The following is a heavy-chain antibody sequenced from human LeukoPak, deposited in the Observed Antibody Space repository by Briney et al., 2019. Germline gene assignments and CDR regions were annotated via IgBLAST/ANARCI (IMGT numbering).Heavy chain of an antibody. D-gene: IGHD6-25*01. V-gene: IGHV1-69*13. J-gene: IGHJ4*02. Sequence: SVKVSCKSSAATFRYYAFTWVRQVRQRGLEWMGAILPAFGTTHYAQQFQGRVTMTADESTRTVYMELRSLRSEDTALYYCARDSGIIWGDYWGQGTLVTVSS. CDR3: ARDSGIIWGDY. CDR1: AATFRYYA. CDR2: ILPAFGTT.